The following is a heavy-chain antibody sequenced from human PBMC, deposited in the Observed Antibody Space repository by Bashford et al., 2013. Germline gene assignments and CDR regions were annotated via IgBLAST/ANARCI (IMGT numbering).Heavy chain of an antibody. D-gene: IGHD5-12*01. CDR3: ARGGRLRLEYYGMDV. J-gene: IGHJ6*02. V-gene: IGHV5-51*01. CDR2: IYPGDSDT. CDR1: GYSFPKYW. Sequence: GESLKISCQGSGYSFPKYWIGWVRHKPGKGLEWMGAIYPGDSDTRYSPSFQGRVIISGDKSISTAYLQWSSLEASDTAIYYCARGGRLRLEYYGMDVWGQGTTVTVSS.